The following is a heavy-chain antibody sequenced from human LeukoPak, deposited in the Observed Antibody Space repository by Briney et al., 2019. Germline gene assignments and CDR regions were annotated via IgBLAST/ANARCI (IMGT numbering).Heavy chain of an antibody. V-gene: IGHV3-23*01. CDR1: ALSSGRFD. D-gene: IGHD3-10*01. CDR2: ISDTT. J-gene: IGHJ5*02. Sequence: WGTLTRYSEASALSSGRFDLRGVGEAPGKGPEWVSTISDTTYYADSVRGRFTISRDDSKNTLYLQMDSLRAEDTAIYSCARSRGPGSHWFDPWGQGTLVTVSS. CDR3: ARSRGPGSHWFDP.